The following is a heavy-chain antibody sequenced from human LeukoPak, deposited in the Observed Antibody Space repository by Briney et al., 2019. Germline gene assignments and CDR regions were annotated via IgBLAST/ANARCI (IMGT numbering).Heavy chain of an antibody. CDR3: SRGSSLTGNRVPSDY. Sequence: APVKVSCKASGYTFTGYYIHWVRQAPGQGLEWMGWISPNNGDTNYAQNFRGRVTMTRDTSITTAYMEMSTLRSDDTAMYYCSRGSSLTGNRVPSDYWGQGTLVSVSS. J-gene: IGHJ4*02. CDR1: GYTFTGYY. V-gene: IGHV1-2*02. D-gene: IGHD3-9*01. CDR2: ISPNNGDT.